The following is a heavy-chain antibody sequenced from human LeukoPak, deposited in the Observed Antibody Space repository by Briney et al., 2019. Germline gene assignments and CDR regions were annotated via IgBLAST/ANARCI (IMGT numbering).Heavy chain of an antibody. CDR1: GFTFSSYA. CDR3: AKVFGTDYFGY. CDR2: ISNNGGAT. D-gene: IGHD3-10*01. J-gene: IGHJ4*02. Sequence: GGSLRLSCAASGFTFSSYAMRWVRQAPGKGLEWVSGISNNGGATYYADSVGGRFTISRDNSKNTLYLQMNSLRAGDTAIYYCAKVFGTDYFGYWGQGTLVTVSS. V-gene: IGHV3-23*01.